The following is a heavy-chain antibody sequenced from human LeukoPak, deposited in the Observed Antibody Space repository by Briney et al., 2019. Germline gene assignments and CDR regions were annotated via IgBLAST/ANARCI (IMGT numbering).Heavy chain of an antibody. CDR2: IKQDGSEK. CDR3: ASDYGDFDY. D-gene: IGHD4-17*01. Sequence: GGSLRPSFAASGFPFSSYWITWVRQAPGKGLEWVANIKQDGSEKYYVDSVKGRFTISRDNAKNSLYLQMNRLRAEDTAVYYCASDYGDFDYWGQGTLVTVSS. CDR1: GFPFSSYW. V-gene: IGHV3-7*01. J-gene: IGHJ4*02.